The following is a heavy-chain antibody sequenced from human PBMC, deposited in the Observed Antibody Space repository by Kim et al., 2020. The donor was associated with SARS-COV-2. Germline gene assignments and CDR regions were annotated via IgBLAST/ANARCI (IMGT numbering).Heavy chain of an antibody. CDR3: ATAQWERSAFDI. D-gene: IGHD1-26*01. V-gene: IGHV5-10-1*01. J-gene: IGHJ3*02. Sequence: NYSPSFQGHVTISADKSISTAYLQWSSLKASDTAMYYCATAQWERSAFDIWGQGTMVTVSS.